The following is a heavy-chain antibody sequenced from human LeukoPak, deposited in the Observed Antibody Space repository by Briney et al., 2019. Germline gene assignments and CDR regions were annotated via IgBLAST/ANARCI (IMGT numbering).Heavy chain of an antibody. D-gene: IGHD3-10*01. CDR3: ARDRGYYYGSGSYSSLGY. Sequence: ASVKVSCKASGYIFTSYYMHWVRQAPGQGLEWVGIINPSGGDTIYAQKFQGRVTMTRDTSTTTVYMELSSLTSEDTAVYYCARDRGYYYGSGSYSSLGYWGQGTLVTVSS. J-gene: IGHJ4*02. CDR1: GYIFTSYY. CDR2: INPSGGDT. V-gene: IGHV1-46*01.